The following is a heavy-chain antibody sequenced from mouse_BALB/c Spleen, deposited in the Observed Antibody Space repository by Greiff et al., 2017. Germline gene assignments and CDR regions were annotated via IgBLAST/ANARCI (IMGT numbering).Heavy chain of an antibody. Sequence: VQLKESGPGLVKPSQSLSLTCTVTGYSITSDYAWNWIRQFPGNKLEWMGSISYSGSTSYNPSLKSRISITRDTSKNQFFLQLNSVTTEDTATYYCASPIYYGNYGFAYWGQGTLVTVSA. CDR2: ISYSGST. V-gene: IGHV3-2*02. D-gene: IGHD2-1*01. J-gene: IGHJ3*01. CDR1: GYSITSDYA. CDR3: ASPIYYGNYGFAY.